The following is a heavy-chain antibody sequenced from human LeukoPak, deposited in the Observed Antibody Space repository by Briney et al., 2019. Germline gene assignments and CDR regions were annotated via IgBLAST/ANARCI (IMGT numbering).Heavy chain of an antibody. V-gene: IGHV3-74*01. D-gene: IGHD3-10*01. Sequence: GGSLRLSCAASGFTFNTHWMHWVRQAPGKGLVWVSRIRSDGSSTSYADSVRGRFTISRDNAKNTLYLQMNSLRAEDTAVYYCAGVLGVRDLAYFDYWGHGTLVTVSS. CDR2: IRSDGSST. J-gene: IGHJ4*01. CDR3: AGVLGVRDLAYFDY. CDR1: GFTFNTHW.